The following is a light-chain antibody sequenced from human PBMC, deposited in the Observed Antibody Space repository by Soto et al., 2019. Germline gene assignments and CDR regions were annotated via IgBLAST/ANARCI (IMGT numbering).Light chain of an antibody. CDR2: DAS. J-gene: IGKJ4*01. Sequence: EIVLTQSPATLSLSPGDRATLSCRASQSVTSYLAWYQQKPGQAPRLLIYDASNRATGIPARFSGSGSGTDFTLTISSLEPEDFAVYYCQQRYSWPLTFGGGTKVEIK. CDR3: QQRYSWPLT. CDR1: QSVTSY. V-gene: IGKV3-11*01.